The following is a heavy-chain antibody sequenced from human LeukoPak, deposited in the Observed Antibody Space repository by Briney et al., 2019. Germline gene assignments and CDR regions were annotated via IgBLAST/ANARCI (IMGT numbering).Heavy chain of an antibody. V-gene: IGHV1-2*04. Sequence: ASVKVSCKTSGLTFTGYYIHWLRQAPGQGLEWMGWINANSGGTNYAQQFQGWVTMTRDTSISTAYMELSRLRSDDTAMYYCARDSSTVTTPYFDFWGQGTLVTVSS. D-gene: IGHD4-11*01. J-gene: IGHJ4*02. CDR1: GLTFTGYY. CDR3: ARDSSTVTTPYFDF. CDR2: INANSGGT.